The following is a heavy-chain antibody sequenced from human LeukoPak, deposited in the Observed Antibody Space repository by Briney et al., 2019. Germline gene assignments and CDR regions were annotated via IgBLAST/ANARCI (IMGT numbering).Heavy chain of an antibody. D-gene: IGHD4-17*01. CDR2: INPNSGGT. V-gene: IGHV1-2*02. CDR1: GYTFTDYY. CDR3: ASEWLYGDYGTFNY. J-gene: IGHJ4*02. Sequence: GASVKVSCKASGYTFTDYYIHWVRQAPALGHEWMRWINPNSGGTNYAQKFQGRVTMTRDTSISTAYMELSRLRSDDTAVYYCASEWLYGDYGTFNYWGQGTLVTVSS.